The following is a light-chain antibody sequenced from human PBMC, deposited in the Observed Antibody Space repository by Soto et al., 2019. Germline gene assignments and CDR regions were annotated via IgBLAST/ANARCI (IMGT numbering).Light chain of an antibody. CDR3: QQRYNTPHT. CDR1: QGVSAY. J-gene: IGKJ2*01. CDR2: AAA. Sequence: DIQGTQSQSALSASVGDRVTITCRASQGVSAYLLWYQQRQGTAPKLLIYAAANLVRGVPSRVSGSGSGTNFTLNIRSLQHEDFATYYCQQRYNTPHTFGQGTQLETK. V-gene: IGKV1-39*01.